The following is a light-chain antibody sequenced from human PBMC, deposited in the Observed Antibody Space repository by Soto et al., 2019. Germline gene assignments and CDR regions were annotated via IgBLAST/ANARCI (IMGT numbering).Light chain of an antibody. V-gene: IGKV3-15*01. CDR3: QQYNNWPRT. Sequence: ETVLTQSPATLSVSPGERATLSCRASQSISSDLAWYQQKPGQAPRLLIYGASTTATAIPGRFSGSGSGREFTLSISSLQSEDFAVYYCQQYNNWPRTFGQGTKLEIK. J-gene: IGKJ2*01. CDR2: GAS. CDR1: QSISSD.